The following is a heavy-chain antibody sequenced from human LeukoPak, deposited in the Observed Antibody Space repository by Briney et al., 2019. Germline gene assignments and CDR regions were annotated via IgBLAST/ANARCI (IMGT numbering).Heavy chain of an antibody. V-gene: IGHV4-34*01. J-gene: IGHJ4*02. D-gene: IGHD1-7*01. Sequence: SETLSLTCAVYGGSFSGYYWSWIRQPPGKGLEWIGEINHSGSTNYNPSLKSRVTISVDTSKNQFSLKLSSVTAADTAVYYCARDYNWNYDYWGQGTLVTVSS. CDR2: INHSGST. CDR3: ARDYNWNYDY. CDR1: GGSFSGYY.